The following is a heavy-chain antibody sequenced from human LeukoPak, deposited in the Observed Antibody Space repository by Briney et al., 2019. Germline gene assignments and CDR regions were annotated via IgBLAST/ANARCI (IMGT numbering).Heavy chain of an antibody. Sequence: GRSLRLSCAASGFTLSTNGMHWVRQAPGKGLEWVAMISHDGNSKQYADLVKGRFTISRDNAKNSLYLQMNSLRAEDTALYYCAKDMGHVYYYGMDVWGQGTTVTVSS. J-gene: IGHJ6*02. CDR2: ISHDGNSK. V-gene: IGHV3-30*18. CDR3: AKDMGHVYYYGMDV. CDR1: GFTLSTNG. D-gene: IGHD1-26*01.